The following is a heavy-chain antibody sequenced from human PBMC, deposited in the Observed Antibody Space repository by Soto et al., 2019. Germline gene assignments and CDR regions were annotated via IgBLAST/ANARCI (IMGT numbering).Heavy chain of an antibody. CDR2: IHAGSGHT. CDR3: ARSIVVVTALDY. D-gene: IGHD2-21*02. J-gene: IGHJ4*02. V-gene: IGHV1-3*01. CDR1: GYTFTRHY. Sequence: ASVKVSCKASGYTFTRHYMHWVRQAPGQRLEWMGVIHAGSGHTVYSQNFQGRVTITRDTSASTAYMELSSLRSEDTAVYYCARSIVVVTALDYWGQGTLVTVSS.